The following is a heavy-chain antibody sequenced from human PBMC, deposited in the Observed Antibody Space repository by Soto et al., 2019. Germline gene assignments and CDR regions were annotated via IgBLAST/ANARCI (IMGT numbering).Heavy chain of an antibody. Sequence: PLSLTCAVGGGSVSSGGYSWSWIRQPPGKGLEWIGYIYHSGSTYYNPSLKSRVTISVDRSKNQFSLKLSSVTAADTAVYYCARVPGPWGQGTLVTVSS. V-gene: IGHV4-30-2*01. J-gene: IGHJ5*02. CDR1: GGSVSSGGYS. CDR2: IYHSGST. CDR3: ARVPGP.